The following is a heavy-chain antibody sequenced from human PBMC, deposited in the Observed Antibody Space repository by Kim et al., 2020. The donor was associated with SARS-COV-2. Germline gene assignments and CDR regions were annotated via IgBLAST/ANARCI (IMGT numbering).Heavy chain of an antibody. CDR3: AREPDFWGYDQ. Sequence: DYAVSVRGRININPHTSKNQFSLQLNSVTPEDTAVYYCAREPDFWGYDQWGQGTLVTVSS. D-gene: IGHD7-27*01. V-gene: IGHV6-1*01. J-gene: IGHJ4*02.